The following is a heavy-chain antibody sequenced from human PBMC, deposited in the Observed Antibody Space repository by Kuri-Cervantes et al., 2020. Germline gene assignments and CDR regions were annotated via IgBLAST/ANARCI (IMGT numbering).Heavy chain of an antibody. CDR3: AREHFTTTVTTSYYYYMDV. CDR1: GGSISSYY. D-gene: IGHD4-17*01. Sequence: ESLKISCTVSGGSISSYYWSWIRQPPGKGLEWIGYIYYSGSTNYNPSLKSRVTISVDTSKNQFSLKLSSVTAADTAVYYCAREHFTTTVTTSYYYYMDVWGKGTTVTVSS. V-gene: IGHV4-59*01. CDR2: IYYSGST. J-gene: IGHJ6*03.